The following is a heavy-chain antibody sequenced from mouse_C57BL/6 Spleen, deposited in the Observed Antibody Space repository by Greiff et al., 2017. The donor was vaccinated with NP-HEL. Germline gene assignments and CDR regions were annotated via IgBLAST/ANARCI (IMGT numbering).Heavy chain of an antibody. V-gene: IGHV5-9-1*02. Sequence: DVMLVESGEGLVKPGGSLKLSCAASGFTFSSYAMSWVRQTPEKRLEWVAYISSGGDYIYYADTVKGRFTISRDNARNTLYLQMSHLKSEDTAMYYCAKYDYDRGAWYFDVWGTGTTVTASS. D-gene: IGHD2-4*01. CDR3: AKYDYDRGAWYFDV. CDR2: ISSGGDYI. CDR1: GFTFSSYA. J-gene: IGHJ1*03.